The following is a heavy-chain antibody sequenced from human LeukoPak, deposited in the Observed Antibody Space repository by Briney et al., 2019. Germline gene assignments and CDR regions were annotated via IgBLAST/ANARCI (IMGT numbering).Heavy chain of an antibody. Sequence: GGSLRLSCAASGFAVSSNDMSWVRQAPGKGLEWVSVIYSGGSPYYADSVKGRFTISRENAMNSLYLQMNSLRAGDTAVYYCARGGGYYDSSGYFDYWGQGTLVTVSS. CDR3: ARGGGYYDSSGYFDY. D-gene: IGHD3-22*01. V-gene: IGHV3-53*01. J-gene: IGHJ4*02. CDR2: IYSGGSP. CDR1: GFAVSSND.